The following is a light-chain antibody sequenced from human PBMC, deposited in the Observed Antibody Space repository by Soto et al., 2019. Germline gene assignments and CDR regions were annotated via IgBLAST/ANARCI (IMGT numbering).Light chain of an antibody. J-gene: IGKJ1*01. Sequence: EIVLTQSPATLSLSPGERATLSCRASQSVSSYLAWNQQKPGQAPRLLIYGASTRATGIPARFSGSGSGTDFTLTISSLEPEDFAVYYCHQRKSWPRTFGQGTKVDIK. CDR3: HQRKSWPRT. CDR2: GAS. CDR1: QSVSSY. V-gene: IGKV3-11*01.